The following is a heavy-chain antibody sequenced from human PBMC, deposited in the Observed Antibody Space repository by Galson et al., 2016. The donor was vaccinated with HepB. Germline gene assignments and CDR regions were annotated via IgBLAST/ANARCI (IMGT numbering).Heavy chain of an antibody. V-gene: IGHV3-48*02. D-gene: IGHD2-15*01. CDR2: ITGSSDFI. CDR3: ARNMLRAAYFDY. J-gene: IGHJ4*02. CDR1: EFTFSSSE. Sequence: YLTLSCAASEFTFSSSEMNLLRQAPGKGLAWVSHITGSSDFIKYADSVKGRFTVSRDNAKNSVYLHMNSLRDEDTAVYFCARNMLRAAYFDYWSQGTLVTVAS.